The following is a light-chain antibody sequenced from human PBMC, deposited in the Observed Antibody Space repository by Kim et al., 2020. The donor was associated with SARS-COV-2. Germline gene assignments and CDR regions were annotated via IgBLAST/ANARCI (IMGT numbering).Light chain of an antibody. J-gene: IGKJ1*01. CDR3: QQYHTHST. CDR2: KSS. CDR1: ENVRNW. V-gene: IGKV1-5*03. Sequence: ASVEDTVTITCRASENVRNWLAWYQQKPGQVPNLLIDKSSQLQSGVPARFSGGGSGTEFPLTITSLHPTVFATYYCQQYHTHSTFGQGTKVDIK.